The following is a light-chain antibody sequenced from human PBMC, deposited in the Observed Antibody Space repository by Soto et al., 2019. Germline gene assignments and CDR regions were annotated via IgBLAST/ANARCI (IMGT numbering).Light chain of an antibody. CDR2: AAS. J-gene: IGKJ4*01. CDR3: LQDYNSLT. CDR1: QGIRND. Sequence: AIPMTPSPFSLSATVGGRGPIPCRASQGIRNDLGWYQQKPGKAPKLLIYAASSLQSGVPSRFSGSGSGTDFTLTISSLQPEDFATYYCLQDYNSLTFGGGTKVDIK. V-gene: IGKV1-6*02.